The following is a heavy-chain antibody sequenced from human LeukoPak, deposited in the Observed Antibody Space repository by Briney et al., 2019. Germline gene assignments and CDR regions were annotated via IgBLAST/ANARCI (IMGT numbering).Heavy chain of an antibody. CDR2: ILPIFGTT. D-gene: IGHD2-15*01. V-gene: IGHV1-69*13. CDR1: GGTFKNYA. CDR3: GRVSCGGNCYSLIGTFDI. J-gene: IGHJ3*02. Sequence: ASVKVSCKASGGTFKNYAISWVRQAHGQGLEWMGAILPIFGTTNYAQKFQARVTIPADESTSTAYMEMSSLRSEDTAVYYCGRVSCGGNCYSLIGTFDIWGQGTMVTVSS.